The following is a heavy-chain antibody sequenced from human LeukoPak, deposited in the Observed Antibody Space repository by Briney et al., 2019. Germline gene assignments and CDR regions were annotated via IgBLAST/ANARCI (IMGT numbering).Heavy chain of an antibody. Sequence: SQTLSLTCAISGDSVSSNSAVWNWIRQSPSRGLEWLGRTYYKSKWSSDFAISVKSRITINPDTSKNQFSLHLNSVTPEDTAVYHCARGDIALDYWGQGTLVTVSS. CDR1: GDSVSSNSAV. V-gene: IGHV6-1*01. CDR3: ARGDIALDY. J-gene: IGHJ4*02. D-gene: IGHD5-12*01. CDR2: TYYKSKWSS.